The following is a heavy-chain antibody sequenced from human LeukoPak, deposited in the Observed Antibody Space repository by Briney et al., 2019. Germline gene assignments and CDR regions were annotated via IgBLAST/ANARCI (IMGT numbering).Heavy chain of an antibody. D-gene: IGHD5-12*01. J-gene: IGHJ4*02. Sequence: VESLMIYCNCSRYSFTYLRMGLDRQMPGKGLEWMGIIYPGDSDTRYSPSFQGQVTISADKSSSTAYLQWRSLKASNTAMYFCARYSVGRTYDVVYWGQGTLVTVSS. CDR2: IYPGDSDT. CDR1: RYSFTYLR. CDR3: ARYSVGRTYDVVY. V-gene: IGHV5-51*01.